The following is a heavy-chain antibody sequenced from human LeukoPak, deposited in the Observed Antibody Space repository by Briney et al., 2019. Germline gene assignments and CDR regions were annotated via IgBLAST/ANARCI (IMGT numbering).Heavy chain of an antibody. CDR1: GFNVRSSY. CDR3: ARDGADNSGYYFGSL. V-gene: IGHV3-53*01. Sequence: GGSLRLSCAASGFNVRSSYMSGVRQAPGKGLEGVSVIYNGGSPDYARSGKGRFTISTDNSKNTLYLQMNSLRVEDTAVYYCARDGADNSGYYFGSLWGQGTVVTVSS. D-gene: IGHD3-22*01. CDR2: IYNGGSP. J-gene: IGHJ3*01.